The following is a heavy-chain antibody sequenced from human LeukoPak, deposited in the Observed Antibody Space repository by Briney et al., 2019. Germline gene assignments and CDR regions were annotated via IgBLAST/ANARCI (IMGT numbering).Heavy chain of an antibody. V-gene: IGHV3-23*01. CDR1: GFTFSNYA. Sequence: GGSLRLSCAASGFTFSNYAMSWVRQASGKGLEWVSTISGSGGSTYYADSVKGRFTISRDNSKNTMYVHMNSLRAEDTAVYYCAKGDSGYYAFDYWGPGTLVTVSS. CDR3: AKGDSGYYAFDY. CDR2: ISGSGGST. D-gene: IGHD2/OR15-2a*01. J-gene: IGHJ4*02.